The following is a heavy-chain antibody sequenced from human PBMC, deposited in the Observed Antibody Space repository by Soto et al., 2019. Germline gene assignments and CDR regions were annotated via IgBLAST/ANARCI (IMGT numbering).Heavy chain of an antibody. Sequence: EVQLVESGGGLVQPGGSLRLSCAGSGFSFSSYEMNWVRQAPGKGLEWVSYISSSGSTLYYADSVKGRFTISRDNAKNSLYLQMNSLRAEDTAVYYCARRVTSRYYFYGMDVWGQGTTVTVSS. V-gene: IGHV3-48*03. CDR2: ISSSGSTL. CDR1: GFSFSSYE. CDR3: ARRVTSRYYFYGMDV. D-gene: IGHD4-17*01. J-gene: IGHJ6*02.